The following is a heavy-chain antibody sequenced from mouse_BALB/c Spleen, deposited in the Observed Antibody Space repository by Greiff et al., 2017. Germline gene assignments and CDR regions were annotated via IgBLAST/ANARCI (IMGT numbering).Heavy chain of an antibody. J-gene: IGHJ2*01. CDR3: TRPAYYRYDGYYFDY. Sequence: VQLQQSGTVLARPGASVKMSCKASGYTFTSYWMHWVKQRPGQGLEWIGAIYPGNSDTSYNQKFKGKAKLTAVTSTSTAYMELSSLTNEDSAVYYCTRPAYYRYDGYYFDYWGQGTTLTVSS. D-gene: IGHD2-14*01. CDR2: IYPGNSDT. V-gene: IGHV1-5*01. CDR1: GYTFTSYW.